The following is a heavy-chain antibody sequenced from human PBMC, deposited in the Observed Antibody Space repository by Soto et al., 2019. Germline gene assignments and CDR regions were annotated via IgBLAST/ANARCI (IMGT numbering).Heavy chain of an antibody. CDR2: IIPIFGTA. Sequence: RASVKVACKASGGTFSSYAISWVRQAPGEGLEWMGGIIPIFGTANYAQKFQGRVTITADESTSTAYMELSSLRSEDTAVYYCARAGGNSVDYWGQGTLVTVSS. V-gene: IGHV1-69*13. D-gene: IGHD2-21*02. J-gene: IGHJ4*02. CDR1: GGTFSSYA. CDR3: ARAGGNSVDY.